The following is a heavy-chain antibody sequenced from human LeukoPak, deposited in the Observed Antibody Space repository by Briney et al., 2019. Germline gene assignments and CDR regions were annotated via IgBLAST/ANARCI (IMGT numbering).Heavy chain of an antibody. J-gene: IGHJ3*02. Sequence: ASVKVSCKAFGYTFTNYGISWVRQAPGQGLEWMGWINPSSGGTNYAQKFQGRVTVTRDTSISTAYMDLSRLRSDDTAVYYCARAGVWDYSDSSGYHNAAFDIWGQGTMVTVSS. D-gene: IGHD3-22*01. CDR2: INPSSGGT. CDR3: ARAGVWDYSDSSGYHNAAFDI. V-gene: IGHV1-2*02. CDR1: GYTFTNYG.